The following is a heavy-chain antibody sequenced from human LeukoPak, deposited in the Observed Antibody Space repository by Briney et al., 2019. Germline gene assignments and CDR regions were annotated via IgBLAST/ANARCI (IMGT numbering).Heavy chain of an antibody. V-gene: IGHV1-8*01. CDR3: ARDQCGDSSGYCLKGIDY. Sequence: ASVKVSCKASGYTFTSYDINWVRQATGQGLEWMGWMNPNSGNTGHAQKLQGRVTMTTDTSTSTAYMELRSLRSDDTAVYYCARDQCGDSSGYCLKGIDYWGQGTLVTVSS. CDR1: GYTFTSYD. D-gene: IGHD3-22*01. J-gene: IGHJ4*02. CDR2: MNPNSGNT.